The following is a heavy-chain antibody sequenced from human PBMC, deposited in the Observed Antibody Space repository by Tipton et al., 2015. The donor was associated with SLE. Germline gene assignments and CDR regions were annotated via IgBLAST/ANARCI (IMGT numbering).Heavy chain of an antibody. CDR1: GYSFADYD. CDR2: ISAYNGNT. Sequence: QSGAEVRKPGASVRVSCKTSGYSFADYDITWVRQAPGQRLEWMGWISAYNGNTNYAQNLQGRVSMTTDTSTTTAYMELRSLTSDDTAFYYCAREGGNFDFDSWGQGTLVTVSS. CDR3: AREGGNFDFDS. J-gene: IGHJ4*02. V-gene: IGHV1-18*01. D-gene: IGHD4-23*01.